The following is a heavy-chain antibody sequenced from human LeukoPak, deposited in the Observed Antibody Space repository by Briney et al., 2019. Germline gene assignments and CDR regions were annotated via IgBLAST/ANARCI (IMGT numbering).Heavy chain of an antibody. CDR2: INAGNGNT. V-gene: IGHV1-3*01. J-gene: IGHJ4*02. CDR3: ARVGMVRGVIITGFDY. D-gene: IGHD3-10*01. CDR1: TXXX. Sequence: TXXXXXXVXQAPGQRXXXMXWINAGNGNTKYSQKFRGRVTITRDTSASTAYMELSSLRSEDTAVYYCARVGMVRGVIITGFDYWGQGTLVTVSS.